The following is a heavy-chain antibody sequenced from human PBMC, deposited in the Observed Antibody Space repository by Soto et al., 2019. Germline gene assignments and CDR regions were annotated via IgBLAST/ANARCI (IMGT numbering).Heavy chain of an antibody. D-gene: IGHD3-22*01. J-gene: IGHJ6*02. CDR3: ARGEGYYDSSGLEYYHGMDV. V-gene: IGHV1-69*01. CDR1: GGTFRSHA. Sequence: QVQLEQSGAEVKKPGSSVKVSCKASGGTFRSHAKAWVRQAPGQGLEWMGDFIPIFGTSNYAQKFQGRISITADESRTTAYMELSTVTDEDTATYYCARGEGYYDSSGLEYYHGMDVWGQGTTLTVSS. CDR2: FIPIFGTS.